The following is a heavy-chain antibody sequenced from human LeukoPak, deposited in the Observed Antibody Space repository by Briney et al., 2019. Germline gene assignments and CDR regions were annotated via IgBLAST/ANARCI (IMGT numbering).Heavy chain of an antibody. CDR1: GGSISSSSYY. J-gene: IGHJ6*02. CDR2: IYYSGST. CDR3: ARRLVVAAAGTYGMDV. D-gene: IGHD6-13*01. V-gene: IGHV4-39*07. Sequence: PSETLSLTCTVSGGSISSSSYYWGWIRQPPGKGLEWIGSIYYSGSTYYNPSLKSRVTISVDTSKNQFSLKLSSVTAADTAVYYCARRLVVAAAGTYGMDVWGQGTTVTVSS.